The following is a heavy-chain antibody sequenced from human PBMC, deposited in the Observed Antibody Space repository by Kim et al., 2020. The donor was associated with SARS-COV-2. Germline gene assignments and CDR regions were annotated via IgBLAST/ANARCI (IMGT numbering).Heavy chain of an antibody. D-gene: IGHD2-2*03. CDR2: ISYDGSNK. J-gene: IGHJ4*02. CDR1: GFTFSSYG. V-gene: IGHV3-30*18. CDR3: AKDGEGRLDIVARGFDY. Sequence: GGSLRLSCAASGFTFSSYGMHWVRQAPGKGLEWVAVISYDGSNKYYADSVKGRFTISRDNSKNTLYLQMNSLRAEETAVYYCAKDGEGRLDIVARGFDYWGQGTLVTVSS.